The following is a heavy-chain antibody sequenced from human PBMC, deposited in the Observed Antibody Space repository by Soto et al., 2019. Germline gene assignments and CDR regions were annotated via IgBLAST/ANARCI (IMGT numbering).Heavy chain of an antibody. D-gene: IGHD2-15*01. J-gene: IGHJ4*02. CDR2: IIPIFGTA. V-gene: IGHV1-69*13. CDR1: GGTFSSYA. CDR3: ARDCSGGSCYGDY. Sequence: SVKVSCKASGGTFSSYAISWVRQAPGQGPEWMGGIIPIFGTANYAQKFQGRVTITADESTSTAYMELSSLRSEDTAVYYCARDCSGGSCYGDYWGQGTLVTVSS.